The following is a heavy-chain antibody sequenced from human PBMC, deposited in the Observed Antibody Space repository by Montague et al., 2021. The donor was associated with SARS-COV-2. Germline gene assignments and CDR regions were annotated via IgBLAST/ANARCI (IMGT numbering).Heavy chain of an antibody. CDR2: IYYSGST. CDR3: ARDPWRITIFGVVTRYGMDV. D-gene: IGHD3-3*01. J-gene: IGHJ6*02. Sequence: SETLSLTCTVSGGSVSGGSYYWSWIRQPPGKGLEWIGYIYYSGSTNYNPSLKSRVTISVDTSKNQFSLKLSSVTAADTAVYYCARDPWRITIFGVVTRYGMDVWGQGTTVTVSS. V-gene: IGHV4-61*01. CDR1: GGSVSGGSYY.